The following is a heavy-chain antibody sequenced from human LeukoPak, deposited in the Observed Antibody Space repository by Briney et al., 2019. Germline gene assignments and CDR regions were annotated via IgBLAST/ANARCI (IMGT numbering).Heavy chain of an antibody. D-gene: IGHD3-10*01. CDR1: GFTFSSYA. CDR2: ISGSGGST. V-gene: IGHV3-23*01. Sequence: GGSLRLSCAASGFTFSSYAMGSVRQAPGKGLEWVSAISGSGGSTYYADSVKGRFTISRDNSKNTLYLQMNSLRAEDTAVYYCAKDIARYGSGSYYSTRYYYYMDVWGKGTTVTVSS. J-gene: IGHJ6*03. CDR3: AKDIARYGSGSYYSTRYYYYMDV.